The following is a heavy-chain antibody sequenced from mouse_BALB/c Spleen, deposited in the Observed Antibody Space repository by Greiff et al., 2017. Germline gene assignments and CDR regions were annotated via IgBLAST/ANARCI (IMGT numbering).Heavy chain of an antibody. CDR2: ISYDGSN. CDR3: AREVYYYGSSSYAMDY. J-gene: IGHJ4*01. CDR1: GYSITSGYY. Sequence: EVQLQQSGPGLVKPSQSLSLTCSVTGYSITSGYYWYWIRQFPGNQLEWMGYISYDGSNNYNPSLKNRISITRDTSKNQFFLKLNSVTTEDTATYYCAREVYYYGSSSYAMDYWGQGTSVTVSS. V-gene: IGHV3-6*02. D-gene: IGHD1-1*01.